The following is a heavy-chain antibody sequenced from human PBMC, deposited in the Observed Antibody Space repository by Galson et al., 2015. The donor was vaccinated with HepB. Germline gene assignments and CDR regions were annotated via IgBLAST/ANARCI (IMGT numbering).Heavy chain of an antibody. CDR2: IHPGDSDT. CDR1: GYNFTSYW. V-gene: IGHV5-51*01. CDR3: TRRARMGWQLVPLAFDI. Sequence: QSGAEVKKPGESLNISCKGSGYNFTSYWIGWVRQMPGKGLEWMGIIHPGDSDTRYSPSFQGQVTISADKSISTAYLQWSSLKASDTAMYYCTRRARMGWQLVPLAFDIWGQGTMVTVSS. D-gene: IGHD6-6*01. J-gene: IGHJ3*02.